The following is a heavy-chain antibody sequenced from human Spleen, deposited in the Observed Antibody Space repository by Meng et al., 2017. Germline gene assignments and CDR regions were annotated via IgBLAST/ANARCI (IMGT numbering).Heavy chain of an antibody. CDR2: IYYSGST. CDR1: GGSISTSGYY. V-gene: IGHV4-30-4*08. Sequence: QPQLKESGLGLVNPPEALSLTCSVSGGSISTSGYYWGWIRQPPGKGLEWIGYIYYSGSTYYNPSLKSRVTISVDTSKNQFSLKLSSVTAADTAVYYCARQRYRGVIGYWGQGALVTVSS. J-gene: IGHJ4*02. CDR3: ARQRYRGVIGY. D-gene: IGHD3-10*01.